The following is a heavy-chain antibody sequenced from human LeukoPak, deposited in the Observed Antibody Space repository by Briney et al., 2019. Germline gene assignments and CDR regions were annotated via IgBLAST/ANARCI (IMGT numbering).Heavy chain of an antibody. D-gene: IGHD6-19*01. V-gene: IGHV6-1*01. Sequence: SQTLSLTRAISGDSVTSNNGAWNWIRQSPSRGLEWLGSTYYRCKWYDEYAGLVKGRITISPETSKNQFSRQMYSVTSEDTAVYYCARAVVTSGWYTFEYWGQGAL. J-gene: IGHJ4*02. CDR2: TYYRCKWYD. CDR3: ARAVVTSGWYTFEY. CDR1: GDSVTSNNGA.